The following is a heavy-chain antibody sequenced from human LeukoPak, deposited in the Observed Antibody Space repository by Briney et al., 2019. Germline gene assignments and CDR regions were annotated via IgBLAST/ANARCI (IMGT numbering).Heavy chain of an antibody. J-gene: IGHJ3*02. CDR3: ARACSGGSCYLAAFDM. CDR1: GFTLRSYA. Sequence: PGGSLRLCRAPAGFTLRSYAMSWVRQAPGEGVERVSAISDDGGSTYYADSVKGRFTISRDNSKNTLFLQMNSLRAEDTAVYYCARACSGGSCYLAAFDMWGRGTMVTVSS. V-gene: IGHV3-23*01. D-gene: IGHD2-15*01. CDR2: ISDDGGST.